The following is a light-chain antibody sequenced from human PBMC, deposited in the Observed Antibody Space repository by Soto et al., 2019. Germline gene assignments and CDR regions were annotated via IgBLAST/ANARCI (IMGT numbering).Light chain of an antibody. Sequence: DIQMTQSPSSLSASVGDSVTITCRASQSISSYLNWYQQKPGKAPKLLIYAASSLQSGVPSRFSGSGSGTDFTLTISSLQPEDFATYYGQQSYSTPLTFGGGNKLEIK. CDR2: AAS. CDR3: QQSYSTPLT. V-gene: IGKV1-39*01. J-gene: IGKJ4*01. CDR1: QSISSY.